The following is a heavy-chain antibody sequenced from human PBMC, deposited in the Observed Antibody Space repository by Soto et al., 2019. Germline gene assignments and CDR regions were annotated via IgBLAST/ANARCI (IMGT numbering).Heavy chain of an antibody. D-gene: IGHD2-2*01. CDR2: TRNKANSYTT. J-gene: IGHJ6*03. CDR1: GFTFSDHY. CDR3: ARDPSSWPSFYYYMDV. V-gene: IGHV3-72*01. Sequence: GGSLRLSCAASGFTFSDHYMDWVRQAPGKGLEWVGRTRNKANSYTTEYAAFVKGRFTISRDDSKNSLYVQMNSLKTEDTAVYYCARDPSSWPSFYYYMDVWGKGTTVTVSS.